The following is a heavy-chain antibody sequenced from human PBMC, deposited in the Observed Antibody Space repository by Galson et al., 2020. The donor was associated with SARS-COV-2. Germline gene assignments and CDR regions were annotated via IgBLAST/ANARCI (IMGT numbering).Heavy chain of an antibody. J-gene: IGHJ4*02. CDR1: GFTFSSYA. CDR3: ARDKTGSYYGSFDY. CDR2: ISYDGSNK. V-gene: IGHV3-30*04. Sequence: GGSLRLSCAASGFTFSSYAMHWVRQAPGKGLEWVAVISYDGSNKYYADSVKGRFTISRDNSKNTLYPQMNSLRAEDTAVYYCARDKTGSYYGSFDYWGQGTLVTVSS. D-gene: IGHD1-26*01.